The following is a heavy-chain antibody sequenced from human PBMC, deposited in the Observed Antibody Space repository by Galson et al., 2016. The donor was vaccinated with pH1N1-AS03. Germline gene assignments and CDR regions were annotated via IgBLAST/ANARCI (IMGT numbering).Heavy chain of an antibody. CDR3: ATYGSGSRGGFDY. CDR1: GYTFSRYY. V-gene: IGHV1-46*01. D-gene: IGHD3-10*01. CDR2: IDPSIGST. J-gene: IGHJ4*02. Sequence: SVKVSCKASGYTFSRYYMHWMRQAPGQGPEWMGVIDPSIGSTTYAQKSQGRVNMTRDTATTTAYMELRSLRSDDTAVYYCATYGSGSRGGFDYWGQGALITVSS.